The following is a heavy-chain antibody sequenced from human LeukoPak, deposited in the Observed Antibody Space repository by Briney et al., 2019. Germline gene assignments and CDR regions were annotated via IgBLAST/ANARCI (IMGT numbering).Heavy chain of an antibody. J-gene: IGHJ4*02. CDR3: ARSILPAANAIDY. CDR2: ISSSGSTI. CDR1: GFTFSDYY. D-gene: IGHD2-2*01. V-gene: IGHV3-11*04. Sequence: PGGSLRLSCAASGFTFSDYYMNSIRQALGKGLEWVSYISSSGSTISYADSVKGRFTVSRDNAKNSLYLQMNSLRAEDTAVYYCARSILPAANAIDYWGQGTLVTVSS.